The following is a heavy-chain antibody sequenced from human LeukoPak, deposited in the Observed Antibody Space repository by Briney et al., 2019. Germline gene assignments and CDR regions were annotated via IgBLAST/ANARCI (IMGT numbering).Heavy chain of an antibody. D-gene: IGHD3-22*01. CDR1: GNSISSGDNY. V-gene: IGHV4-61*02. CDR2: IYTSGST. J-gene: IGHJ4*02. CDR3: ARASYSYDINGWVPFDY. Sequence: PSETLSLTCTVSGNSISSGDNYWSWIRQPAGKGLEWIGRIYTSGSTNYKPSLKSRVTISGDTSKNQFSLRLSSVTAADTAVYYCARASYSYDINGWVPFDYWGQGTLVTVSS.